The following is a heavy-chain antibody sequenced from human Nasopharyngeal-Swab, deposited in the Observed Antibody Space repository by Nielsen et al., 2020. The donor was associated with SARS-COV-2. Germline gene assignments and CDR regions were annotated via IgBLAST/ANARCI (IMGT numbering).Heavy chain of an antibody. CDR1: GGSVSSGSYY. V-gene: IGHV4-61*01. CDR3: ARDNTVVTSEGVDI. J-gene: IGHJ3*02. Sequence: SETLSLTCTVSGGSVSSGSYYWSWIRQPPGKGLEWIGYIYCSGSTNYNPSLKSRVTISVDTSKNQFSLKLSSVTAADTAVYYCARDNTVVTSEGVDIWGQGTMVTVSS. CDR2: IYCSGST. D-gene: IGHD4-23*01.